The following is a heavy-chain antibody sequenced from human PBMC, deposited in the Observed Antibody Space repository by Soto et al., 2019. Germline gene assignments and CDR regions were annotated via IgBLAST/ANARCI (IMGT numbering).Heavy chain of an antibody. V-gene: IGHV1-3*01. J-gene: IGHJ4*02. CDR3: ARAVAVPADFDY. Sequence: ASVKVSCKASGYTFTGYAMHWVRQAPGQRLEWMGWTNAGNGNTKYSQKFQGRVTITRDTSASTAYMELSSLRSEDTAVYYCARAVAVPADFDYWGQGTLVTVSS. CDR2: TNAGNGNT. CDR1: GYTFTGYA. D-gene: IGHD6-19*01.